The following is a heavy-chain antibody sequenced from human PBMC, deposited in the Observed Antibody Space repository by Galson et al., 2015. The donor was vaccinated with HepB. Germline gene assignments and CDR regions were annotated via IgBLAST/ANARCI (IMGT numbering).Heavy chain of an antibody. V-gene: IGHV3-21*01. CDR2: ISSRSTYI. CDR3: ARDGGSYNPDY. CDR1: GFTFSSHT. D-gene: IGHD1-26*01. Sequence: SLRLSCAASGFTFSSHTINWVRQSPGKGLERVSSISSRSTYIYYADSVKGRFTISRDNAKNSLYLQMDSLGAEDTAIYYCARDGGSYNPDYRGQGTLVTVSS. J-gene: IGHJ4*02.